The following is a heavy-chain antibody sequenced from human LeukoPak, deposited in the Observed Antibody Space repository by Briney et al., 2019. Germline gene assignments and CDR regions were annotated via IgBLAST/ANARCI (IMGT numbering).Heavy chain of an antibody. J-gene: IGHJ3*02. V-gene: IGHV4-31*03. CDR3: ARVYVVVPAAIPHYAFDI. Sequence: SETLSLTCTVSGGSISSGGYYWSWIRQHPGKGLEWLGYIYYSGSTYYNPSLKSRVTISVDTSKNQFSLKLSSVTAADTAVYYCARVYVVVPAAIPHYAFDIWGQGTMVTVSS. CDR1: GGSISSGGYY. D-gene: IGHD2-2*02. CDR2: IYYSGST.